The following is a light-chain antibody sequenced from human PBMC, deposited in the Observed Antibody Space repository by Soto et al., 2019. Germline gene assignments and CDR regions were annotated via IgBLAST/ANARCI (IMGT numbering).Light chain of an antibody. J-gene: IGLJ7*01. CDR2: SNN. Sequence: QSVLTQPPSASVTPGQMVTISWCGSSSNIGSNSVNCYQPFPGTAPKLLIYSNNQRPSGVPDRFSGSKSGTSASLAISGLGTEAAAEYNCAAGDDSVTFAVFGGGKQLTVL. CDR3: AAGDDSVTFAV. CDR1: SSNIGSNS. V-gene: IGLV1-44*01.